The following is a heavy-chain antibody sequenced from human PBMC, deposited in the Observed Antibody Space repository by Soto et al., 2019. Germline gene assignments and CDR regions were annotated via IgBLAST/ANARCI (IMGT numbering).Heavy chain of an antibody. CDR2: ISAYNGNT. D-gene: IGHD2-2*01. Sequence: QVQLVQSGAEVKKPGASVKVSCKASGYTFTSYGISWVRQAPGQGLEWMGWISAYNGNTNYAQKLQGRVTMTTDTSTSTAYMELRSLRSDDTAVYYCSSTSQDYYYYGMAVWGQGTTVTVSS. J-gene: IGHJ6*02. CDR1: GYTFTSYG. CDR3: SSTSQDYYYYGMAV. V-gene: IGHV1-18*01.